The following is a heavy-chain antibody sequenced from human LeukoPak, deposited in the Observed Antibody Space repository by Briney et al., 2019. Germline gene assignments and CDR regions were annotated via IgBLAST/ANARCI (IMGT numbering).Heavy chain of an antibody. CDR2: IYYSGSI. D-gene: IGHD3-10*01. J-gene: IGHJ3*02. CDR3: ARQAHYLDAFDI. Sequence: SETLSLTCTASGGSISSYYWSWIRQPPGKGLEWVGYIYYSGSIKYNPSLKSRVTISVDTSKNQFSLKLSSVTAADTAVYYCARQAHYLDAFDIWGQGTMVSVSS. V-gene: IGHV4-59*08. CDR1: GGSISSYY.